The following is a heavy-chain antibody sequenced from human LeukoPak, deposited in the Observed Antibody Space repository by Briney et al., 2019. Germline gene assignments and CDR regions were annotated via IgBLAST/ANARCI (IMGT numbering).Heavy chain of an antibody. CDR3: ARDVSSMFPNWFDP. CDR2: IWNSGSN. Sequence: SQTLSLTCSVSGYSISSRTYYWTWIPQHPEKGLEWIGYIWNSGSNNYNPALKRRITISVDTYKNQFSLKLTSVSAADAAIYYCARDVSSMFPNWFDPWGQGILVIVSS. D-gene: IGHD6-6*01. V-gene: IGHV4-31*03. J-gene: IGHJ5*02. CDR1: GYSISSRTYY.